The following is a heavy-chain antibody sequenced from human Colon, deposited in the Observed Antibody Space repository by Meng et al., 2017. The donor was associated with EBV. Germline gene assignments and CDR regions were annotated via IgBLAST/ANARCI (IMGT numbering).Heavy chain of an antibody. J-gene: IGHJ4*02. V-gene: IGHV3-23*01. CDR2: IGAGGTT. D-gene: IGHD4-23*01. CDR1: GFAFTTYA. CDR3: AKGGGTSLYYFHY. Sequence: EVQLXXXXXGLVXPXXXPRLSCAASGFAFTTYAMRWVRQAPGKGLEWVSTIGAGGTTYYADSVKGRFTISRDTSKNTLYLQINSLRAEDTAVYYCAKGGGTSLYYFHYWGPGTLVTVSS.